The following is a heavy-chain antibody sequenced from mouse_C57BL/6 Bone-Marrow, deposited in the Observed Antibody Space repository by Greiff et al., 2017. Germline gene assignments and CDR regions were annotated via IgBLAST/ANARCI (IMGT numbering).Heavy chain of an antibody. CDR2: INPGSGGT. J-gene: IGHJ2*01. V-gene: IGHV1-54*01. CDR1: GYAFTNYL. Sequence: VVRPGTSVKVSCKASGYAFTNYLIEWVKQRPGQGLEWIGVINPGSGGTNYNEKFKGKATLTADKSSSTAYMQLSSLTSEDSAVYFCARKSFYFDYWGQGTTLTVSS. CDR3: ARKSFYFDY.